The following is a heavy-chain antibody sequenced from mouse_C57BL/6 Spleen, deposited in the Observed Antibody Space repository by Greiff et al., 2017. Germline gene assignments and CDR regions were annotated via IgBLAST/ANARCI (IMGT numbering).Heavy chain of an antibody. CDR3: ARVDTTVVAHFDY. Sequence: EVQLQQSGPVLVKPGASVKMSCKASGYTFTDYYMNWVKQSHGKSLEWIGVINPYNGGTSYNQKFKGKATLTVDKSSSTAYMELNSLTSEDSAVYYCARVDTTVVAHFDYWGQGTTLTVSS. J-gene: IGHJ2*01. D-gene: IGHD1-1*01. V-gene: IGHV1-19*01. CDR1: GYTFTDYY. CDR2: INPYNGGT.